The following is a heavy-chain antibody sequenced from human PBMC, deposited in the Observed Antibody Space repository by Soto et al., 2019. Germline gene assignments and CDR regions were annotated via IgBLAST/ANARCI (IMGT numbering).Heavy chain of an antibody. Sequence: SETLSLTCTVSGGSISSYYWSWIRQPPGKGLEWIGYIYYSGITNYNPSLKSRVTISVDTSKNQFSLKMSSVTAADTAVYYCARYKSNYYYGMDVWGQGTTVTVSS. CDR1: GGSISSYY. D-gene: IGHD1-20*01. CDR2: IYYSGIT. V-gene: IGHV4-59*01. J-gene: IGHJ6*02. CDR3: ARYKSNYYYGMDV.